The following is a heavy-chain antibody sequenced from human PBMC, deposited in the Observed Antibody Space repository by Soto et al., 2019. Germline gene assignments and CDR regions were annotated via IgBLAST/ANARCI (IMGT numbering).Heavy chain of an antibody. CDR1: VCTFSGYE. J-gene: IGHJ6*01. CDR3: AREVTVFGVILQTPMEV. Sequence: WGSLRLSCASSVCTFSGYEMNCVRHAPGKWLEWISYISGSGTTIYYADSVKGRFTISRDNAKKSLYLQMNSLRAEDTAVYYCAREVTVFGVILQTPMEVLGQGTTVSVSS. V-gene: IGHV3-48*03. D-gene: IGHD3-3*01. CDR2: ISGSGTTI.